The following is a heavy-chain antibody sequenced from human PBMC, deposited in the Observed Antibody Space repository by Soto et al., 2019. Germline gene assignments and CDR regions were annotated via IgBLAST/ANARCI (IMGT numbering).Heavy chain of an antibody. Sequence: ESLNISCKGSGYSFVSYWIAWVRQMPGKGLEWMGSIYPGDSDTTYSPSIQGQVTISADKSSTTVYLQWNTLKASDTAMYYCAKTDGYEVEYWGQGTQVTVSS. CDR2: IYPGDSDT. CDR3: AKTDGYEVEY. J-gene: IGHJ4*02. V-gene: IGHV5-51*01. D-gene: IGHD5-18*01. CDR1: GYSFVSYW.